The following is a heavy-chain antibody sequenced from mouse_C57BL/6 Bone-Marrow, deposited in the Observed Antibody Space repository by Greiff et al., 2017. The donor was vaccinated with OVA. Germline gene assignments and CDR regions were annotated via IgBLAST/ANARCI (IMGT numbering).Heavy chain of an antibody. CDR2: IYPGSGST. CDR3: ASFFYYGSRFLYWYFDV. Sequence: VQLQQPGAELVKPGASVKMSCKASGYTFTSYWITWVKQRPGQGLEWIGDIYPGSGSTNYNEKFKSKATLTVDKPSSTAYMQLSSLTSEDSAVYYCASFFYYGSRFLYWYFDVWGTGTTVTVSS. V-gene: IGHV1-55*01. D-gene: IGHD1-1*01. CDR1: GYTFTSYW. J-gene: IGHJ1*03.